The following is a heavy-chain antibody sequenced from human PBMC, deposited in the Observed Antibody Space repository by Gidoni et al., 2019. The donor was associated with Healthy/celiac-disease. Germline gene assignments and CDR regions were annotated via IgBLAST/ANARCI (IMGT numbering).Heavy chain of an antibody. V-gene: IGHV4-61*01. CDR1: GGSVSSGSYY. J-gene: IGHJ4*02. CDR3: ARDPAARRFDY. D-gene: IGHD6-6*01. Sequence: QVQLQESGPGLVKPSETLSLPCTVSGGSVSSGSYYWSWIRQPPGQGLEWIWYIYYSGSTNYNPSLKSRVTISVDTSKNQFSLKLSSVTAADTAVYYCARDPAARRFDYWGQGTLVTVSS. CDR2: IYYSGST.